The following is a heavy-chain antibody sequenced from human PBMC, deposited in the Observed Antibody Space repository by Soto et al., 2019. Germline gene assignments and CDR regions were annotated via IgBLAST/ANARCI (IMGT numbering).Heavy chain of an antibody. J-gene: IGHJ4*02. D-gene: IGHD6-13*01. CDR1: GFTFSSYW. CDR3: ARVYSSSWYRGYFDY. Sequence: GGSLRLSCAASGFTFSSYWMSWVRQAPGKGLEWVANIKQDGSEKYYVDSVKGRFTISRDNAKNSLYLQMNSLRAEDTAVYYCARVYSSSWYRGYFDYWGQGTLVTVSS. V-gene: IGHV3-7*01. CDR2: IKQDGSEK.